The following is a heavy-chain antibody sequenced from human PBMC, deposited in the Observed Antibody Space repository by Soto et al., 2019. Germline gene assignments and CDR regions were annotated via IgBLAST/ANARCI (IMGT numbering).Heavy chain of an antibody. V-gene: IGHV3-30*18. Sequence: PGGSLRLSCEVSGFSFRSFGMHWVRQAPGEGLEWVTVISHEGTYKHYADSVKGRFTISRDDSKNTLYLEMNGLRAEDTAVYYWAKEGGYGDRIADDYYYYGMDVWGQGTTVTVSS. CDR1: GFSFRSFG. J-gene: IGHJ6*02. CDR3: AKEGGYGDRIADDYYYYGMDV. D-gene: IGHD2-21*02. CDR2: ISHEGTYK.